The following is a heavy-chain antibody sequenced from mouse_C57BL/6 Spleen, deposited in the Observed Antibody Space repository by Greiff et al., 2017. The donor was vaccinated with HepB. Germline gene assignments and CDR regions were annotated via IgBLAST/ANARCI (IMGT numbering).Heavy chain of an antibody. Sequence: QVQLKQPGAELVMPGASVKLSCKASGYTFTSYWMHWVKQRPGQGLEWIGEIDPSDSYTNYNQKFKGKSTLTVDKSSSTAYMQLSSLTSEDSAVYYCALGDWGFAYWGQGTLVTVSA. D-gene: IGHD4-1*01. J-gene: IGHJ3*01. CDR1: GYTFTSYW. V-gene: IGHV1-69*01. CDR3: ALGDWGFAY. CDR2: IDPSDSYT.